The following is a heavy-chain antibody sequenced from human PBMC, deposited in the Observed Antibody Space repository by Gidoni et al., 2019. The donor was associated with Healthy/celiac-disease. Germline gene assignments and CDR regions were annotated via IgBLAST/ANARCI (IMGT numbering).Heavy chain of an antibody. J-gene: IGHJ6*02. CDR1: GYTFTSYA. D-gene: IGHD2-15*01. CDR3: ARVGPYCSGGSCYSHYYYYYGMDV. V-gene: IGHV1-8*01. Sequence: QVQLVQSGAEVKKPGASVKVSCKASGYTFTSYALNRVRQATGQGIEWVGWMNPNSGNTGYAQKFQGRVTMTRNTSISTAYMELSSLRSEDTAVYYCARVGPYCSGGSCYSHYYYYYGMDVWGQGTTVTVSS. CDR2: MNPNSGNT.